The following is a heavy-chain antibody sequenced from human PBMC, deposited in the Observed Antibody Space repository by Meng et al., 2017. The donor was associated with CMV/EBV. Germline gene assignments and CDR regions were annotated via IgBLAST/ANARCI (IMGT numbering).Heavy chain of an antibody. J-gene: IGHJ6*02. V-gene: IGHV3-20*04. Sequence: GGSLRLSCAASGFTFDDYGVSWVRQAPGKGLEWVSGINCNGGSTGYADSVKGRFTISRDNAKNSLYLQMNSLRAEDTAVYYCARDPYDCWTSYYYGMDVWGQGTTVTVSS. CDR3: ARDPYDCWTSYYYGMDV. D-gene: IGHD3-3*01. CDR1: GFTFDDYG. CDR2: INCNGGST.